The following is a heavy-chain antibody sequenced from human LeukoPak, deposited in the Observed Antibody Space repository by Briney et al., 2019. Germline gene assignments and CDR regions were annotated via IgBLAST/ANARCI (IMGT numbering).Heavy chain of an antibody. CDR1: GFTFDDYA. V-gene: IGHV3-43*02. D-gene: IGHD6-13*01. Sequence: PGGSLRLSCAASGFTFDDYAMHWVRQAPGKGLEWVSLISGGGGTTYYADSVKGRFTISRDNSKNSLYLQMNSLRTEDTALYYCAKDRYSSTWVCFQHWGQGTLLTVSS. CDR2: ISGGGGTT. J-gene: IGHJ1*01. CDR3: AKDRYSSTWVCFQH.